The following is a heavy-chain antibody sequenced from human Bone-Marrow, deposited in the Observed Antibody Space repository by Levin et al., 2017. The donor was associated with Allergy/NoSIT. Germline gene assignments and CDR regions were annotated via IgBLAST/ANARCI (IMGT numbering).Heavy chain of an antibody. CDR2: ISFRGNEK. J-gene: IGHJ4*02. V-gene: IGHV3-30*03. Sequence: GGSLRLSCSGSGFTFSSYGVHWVRQAPGKGLEWVAVISFRGNEKHYADSVKGRFTVSRDNSNNTASLEMHSLSLEDTAVYYCARDPSRLLSGGSADHWGQGTLVSVSS. CDR3: ARDPSRLLSGGSADH. CDR1: GFTFSSYG. D-gene: IGHD2-15*01.